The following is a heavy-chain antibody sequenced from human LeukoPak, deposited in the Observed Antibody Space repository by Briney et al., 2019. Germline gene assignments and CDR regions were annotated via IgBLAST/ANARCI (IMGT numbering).Heavy chain of an antibody. Sequence: SETLSLTCAIYGGSFSGYCWSWIRQPPGKGLEWIGEINHSGSTYYNPSLKSRVTIYVDTSKNHFSLKLSSVTATDTAVYYCARGIGAAAPWGQGTLVTVSS. CDR1: GGSFSGYC. D-gene: IGHD6-13*01. CDR2: INHSGST. CDR3: ARGIGAAAP. V-gene: IGHV4-34*01. J-gene: IGHJ5*02.